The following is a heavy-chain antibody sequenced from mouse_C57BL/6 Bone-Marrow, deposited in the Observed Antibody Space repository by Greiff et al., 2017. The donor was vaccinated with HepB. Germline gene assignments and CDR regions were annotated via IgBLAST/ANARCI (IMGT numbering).Heavy chain of an antibody. Sequence: EVKLMESGGGLVQPGGSMKLSCAASGFTFSDAWMDWVRQSPEKGLEWVAEIRNKANNHATYYAESVKGRFTISRDDSKSSVYLQMNSLRAEDTGIYYCTRGYGNYADWYFDVWGTGTTVTVSS. CDR1: GFTFSDAW. CDR3: TRGYGNYADWYFDV. D-gene: IGHD2-10*02. J-gene: IGHJ1*03. CDR2: IRNKANNHAT. V-gene: IGHV6-6*01.